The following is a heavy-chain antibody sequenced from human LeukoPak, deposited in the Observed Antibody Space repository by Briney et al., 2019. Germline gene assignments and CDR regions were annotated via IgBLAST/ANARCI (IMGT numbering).Heavy chain of an antibody. CDR2: IYYSGST. V-gene: IGHV4-59*01. Sequence: SETLSLTCTVSGGSIGSDYWSWIRQPPGKGREWIWYIYYSGSTNYNPSLQSRVTISVDTSKNQISLKLSSVTAADTAVYYCARDKGRSSGSYLDAFDIWGPGTMVTVSS. CDR1: GGSIGSDY. J-gene: IGHJ3*02. D-gene: IGHD1-26*01. CDR3: ARDKGRSSGSYLDAFDI.